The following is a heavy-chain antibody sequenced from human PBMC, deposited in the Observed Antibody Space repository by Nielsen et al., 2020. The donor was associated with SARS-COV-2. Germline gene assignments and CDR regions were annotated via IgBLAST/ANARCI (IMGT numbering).Heavy chain of an antibody. D-gene: IGHD3-16*01. CDR2: IIPVPAIA. J-gene: IGHJ6*02. V-gene: IGHV1-69*04. CDR1: GDTFSTHA. Sequence: SVKVSCKASGDTFSTHAINWVRQAPGQGLEWMGRIIPVPAIADYAHKFQGRVTITADKSTTTVYMELSSLRSEDTAVYFCARDIPSGAASVTLIRHPASHGMDVWGQGTTVTVSS. CDR3: ARDIPSGAASVTLIRHPASHGMDV.